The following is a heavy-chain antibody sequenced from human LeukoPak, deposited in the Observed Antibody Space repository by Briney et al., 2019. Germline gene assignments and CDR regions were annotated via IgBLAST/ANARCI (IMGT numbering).Heavy chain of an antibody. D-gene: IGHD3-10*01. Sequence: GGSLRLSCAASGFTFSSYSMNWVRQAPGKGLEWVSAISGSGGSTYYADSVKGRFTISRDNSKNTLYLQMNSLRAEDTAVYYCAKGTMVRGVIIRFYYYYYYMDVWGKGTTVTISS. J-gene: IGHJ6*03. V-gene: IGHV3-23*01. CDR3: AKGTMVRGVIIRFYYYYYYMDV. CDR2: ISGSGGST. CDR1: GFTFSSYS.